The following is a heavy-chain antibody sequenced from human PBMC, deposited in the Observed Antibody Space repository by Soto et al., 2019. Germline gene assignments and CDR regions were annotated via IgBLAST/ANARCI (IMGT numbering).Heavy chain of an antibody. D-gene: IGHD3-3*01. CDR3: ARGWSGYPSDY. Sequence: PGGSLRLSCAASGFTFSSYAMHWVRQAPGKGLEWVAVISYDGSNKYYADSVKGRFTISRDNSKNTLYLQMNSLRAEDTAVYYCARGWSGYPSDYWGQGTLVTVSS. CDR1: GFTFSSYA. J-gene: IGHJ4*02. CDR2: ISYDGSNK. V-gene: IGHV3-30-3*01.